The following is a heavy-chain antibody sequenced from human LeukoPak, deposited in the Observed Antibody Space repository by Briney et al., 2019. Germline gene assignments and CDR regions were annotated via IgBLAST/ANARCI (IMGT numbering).Heavy chain of an antibody. J-gene: IGHJ4*02. Sequence: PSETLSLTCTVSGYSISSGYYWGWIRQPPGKGLEWIGSIYHSGSTYYNPCLKSRVTISVDTSKNQFSLKLSSVTAADTAVYYCARDRGYSYGSDYWGQGTLVTVSS. D-gene: IGHD5-18*01. CDR3: ARDRGYSYGSDY. CDR1: GYSISSGYY. V-gene: IGHV4-38-2*02. CDR2: IYHSGST.